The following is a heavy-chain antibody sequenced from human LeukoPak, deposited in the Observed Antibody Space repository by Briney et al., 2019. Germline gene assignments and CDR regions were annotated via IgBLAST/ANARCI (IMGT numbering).Heavy chain of an antibody. CDR1: GFTFSSYE. CDR3: AREMATIFFDY. Sequence: PGGSLRLSCAASGFTFSSYEMNWVRQAPGKGLEWVSYISSSGSTIYYADSVKGRFTISRDNAKNSLYLQMNSLRAEDTAVYYCAREMATIFFDYWGQGTLVTVSS. D-gene: IGHD5-24*01. V-gene: IGHV3-48*03. J-gene: IGHJ4*02. CDR2: ISSSGSTI.